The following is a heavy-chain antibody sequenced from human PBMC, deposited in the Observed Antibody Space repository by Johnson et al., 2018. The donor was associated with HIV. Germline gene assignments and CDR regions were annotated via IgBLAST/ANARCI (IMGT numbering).Heavy chain of an antibody. Sequence: QVQLVESGGGVVQPGGSLRLSCVASGFAFSSYGMHWVRQAPGKGLEWVSFIRYDGGNKSYGDSVKGRFTISRDNSKNTLYVQMISLRAEDTAVYYCARTCRGSSWYRVSGTDGFEIWGQGTMVTVAS. CDR3: ARTCRGSSWYRVSGTDGFEI. J-gene: IGHJ3*02. CDR2: IRYDGGNK. V-gene: IGHV3-30*02. D-gene: IGHD6-13*01. CDR1: GFAFSSYG.